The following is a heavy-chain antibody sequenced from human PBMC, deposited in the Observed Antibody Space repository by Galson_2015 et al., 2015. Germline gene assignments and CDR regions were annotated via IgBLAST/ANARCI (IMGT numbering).Heavy chain of an antibody. Sequence: SLRLSCAASGFTFSSYAMSWVRQAPGKGLERVSTISGGGGGTFYADSVKGRFTISRDNSKNTLYLQVNSLRAEDTAVYYCARDLSSKGYYYYGLDVWGQGTTVTVSS. V-gene: IGHV3-23*01. CDR2: ISGGGGGT. CDR3: ARDLSSKGYYYYGLDV. CDR1: GFTFSSYA. D-gene: IGHD4-11*01. J-gene: IGHJ6*02.